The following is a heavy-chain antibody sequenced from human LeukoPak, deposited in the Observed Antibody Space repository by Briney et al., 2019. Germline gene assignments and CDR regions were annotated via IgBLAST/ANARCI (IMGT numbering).Heavy chain of an antibody. J-gene: IGHJ4*02. CDR3: ARDGSSSGYDGYFDY. Sequence: GGSLRLSCAASGFTFSSYAMHWVRQAPGKGLEWVAVISYDGSNKYYADSVKGRFTISRDNSKNTLYLQMNSLRAEDTAVYYCARDGSSSGYDGYFDYWGQGTLVTVSS. CDR2: ISYDGSNK. D-gene: IGHD6-13*01. CDR1: GFTFSSYA. V-gene: IGHV3-30*01.